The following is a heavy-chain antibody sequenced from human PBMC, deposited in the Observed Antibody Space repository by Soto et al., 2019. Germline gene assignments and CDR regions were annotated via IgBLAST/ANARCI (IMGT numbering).Heavy chain of an antibody. Sequence: PGGSLRLSCAASGFTFDDYAMHWVRQGPGKGLVWVSRINTDGSSTNYADSVKGRFTISRDNAKNTVYLQMNSLRAEDTAVYYCARSPGGYYIDWGQGTMVTVSS. V-gene: IGHV3-74*01. D-gene: IGHD3-9*01. CDR3: ARSPGGYYID. J-gene: IGHJ3*01. CDR2: INTDGSST. CDR1: GFTFDDYA.